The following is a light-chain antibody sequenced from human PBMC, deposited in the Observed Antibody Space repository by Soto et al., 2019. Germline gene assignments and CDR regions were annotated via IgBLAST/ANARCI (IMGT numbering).Light chain of an antibody. Sequence: DIQMTQSPSSLSASVVDRVTITCRASQSISSYLNWYQQKPGKAPKLLIYAASSLQSGVPSRFSGSGSGTDFNLTISSLQPEDFPTYYCQQSYSTPYTFGQGTKLESK. J-gene: IGKJ2*01. V-gene: IGKV1-39*01. CDR3: QQSYSTPYT. CDR1: QSISSY. CDR2: AAS.